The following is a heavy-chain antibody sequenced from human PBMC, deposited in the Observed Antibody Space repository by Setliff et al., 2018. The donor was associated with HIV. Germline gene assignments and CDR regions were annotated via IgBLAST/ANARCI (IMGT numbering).Heavy chain of an antibody. J-gene: IGHJ4*02. Sequence: GGSLRLSCEASGFSFSTNAMGWVRQAPGKGLEWVSGIDNTDKTLYADSVKGRLTISRDISKNTVYLQMNSLRVEDTAVYYCARDSRTGYFDSWGQGTLVTVSS. D-gene: IGHD2-2*01. CDR3: ARDSRTGYFDS. CDR1: GFSFSTNA. CDR2: IDNTDKT. V-gene: IGHV3-66*03.